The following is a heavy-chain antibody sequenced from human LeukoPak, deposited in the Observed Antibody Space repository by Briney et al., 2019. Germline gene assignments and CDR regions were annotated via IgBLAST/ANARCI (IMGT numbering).Heavy chain of an antibody. Sequence: PVASVTVSCKASGYTFTIYGISWVRQAPGQGLEWMGWISVNNGKTNYAQRLQGRVTMTTDTSTNTAYMELRSLRSDDTAVYYCARDLDGSGSYYTDYWGQGTLVTVSS. CDR2: ISVNNGKT. D-gene: IGHD3-10*01. CDR1: GYTFTIYG. J-gene: IGHJ4*02. CDR3: ARDLDGSGSYYTDY. V-gene: IGHV1-18*01.